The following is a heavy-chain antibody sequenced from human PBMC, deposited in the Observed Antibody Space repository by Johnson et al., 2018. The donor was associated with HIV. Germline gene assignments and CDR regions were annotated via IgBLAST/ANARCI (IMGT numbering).Heavy chain of an antibody. CDR1: GFTFSSYA. J-gene: IGHJ3*02. CDR3: AKDPLVVPAATLDAFDI. V-gene: IGHV3-30*04. Sequence: QVQLVESGGGLVQPGGSLRLSCAASGFTFSSYAMHWVRQAPGKGLEWVAVISYDGSNKYYADSVKGRFTISRDNSKNTLYLQMHSLRAEDTAIYYCAKDPLVVPAATLDAFDIWGQGTMVTVSS. D-gene: IGHD2-2*01. CDR2: ISYDGSNK.